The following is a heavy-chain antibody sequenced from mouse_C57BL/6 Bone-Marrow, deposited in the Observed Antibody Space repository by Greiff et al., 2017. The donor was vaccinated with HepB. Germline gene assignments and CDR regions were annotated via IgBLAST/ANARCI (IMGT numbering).Heavy chain of an antibody. J-gene: IGHJ4*01. CDR1: GYSITSGYY. CDR3: ARGITTVSPYAMDY. Sequence: EVQLQESGPGLVKPSQSLSLTCSVTGYSITSGYYWNWIRQFPGNKLEWMGYISYDGSNNYNPSLKNRISITRDTSKNQFFLKLNSGTTEDTATYYCARGITTVSPYAMDYWGQGTSVTVSS. D-gene: IGHD1-1*01. V-gene: IGHV3-6*01. CDR2: ISYDGSN.